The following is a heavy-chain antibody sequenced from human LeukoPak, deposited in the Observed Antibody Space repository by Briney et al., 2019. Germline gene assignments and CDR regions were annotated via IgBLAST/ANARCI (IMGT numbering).Heavy chain of an antibody. Sequence: GGSLRLSCAASGFTLSNAYMSWVRQAPGKGLQWVGRIKNKTNGGTTDYAAPVKGRFTISRDDSKNTLYLQMNSLKTEDTAVYYCTTTIVGVTTWFDPWGQGTLVTVSS. CDR1: GFTLSNAY. CDR3: TTTIVGVTTWFDP. D-gene: IGHD1-26*01. J-gene: IGHJ5*02. CDR2: IKNKTNGGTT. V-gene: IGHV3-15*01.